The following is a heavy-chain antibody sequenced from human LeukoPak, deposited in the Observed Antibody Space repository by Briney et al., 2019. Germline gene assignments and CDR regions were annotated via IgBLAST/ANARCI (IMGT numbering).Heavy chain of an antibody. CDR2: INHSGST. V-gene: IGHV4-34*01. Sequence: SETLSLTCAVYGGSFSGYYWSWIRQPPGKGLEWIGEINHSGSTNYNPSLKSRVTISVDTSKNQFSLKLSSVTAADTAVYYCATPTAGGDFDYWGQGTLVTVSS. J-gene: IGHJ4*02. CDR1: GGSFSGYY. CDR3: ATPTAGGDFDY. D-gene: IGHD4-17*01.